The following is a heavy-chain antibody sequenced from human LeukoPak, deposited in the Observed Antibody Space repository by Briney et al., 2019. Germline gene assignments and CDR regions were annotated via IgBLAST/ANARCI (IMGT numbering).Heavy chain of an antibody. V-gene: IGHV1-18*01. CDR1: GYTFTSYG. CDR2: ISACNGNT. CDR3: AREMATMGYYYMDV. J-gene: IGHJ6*03. D-gene: IGHD5-24*01. Sequence: ASVKVSCKASGYTFTSYGISWVRQAPGQGLEWMGWISACNGNTNYAQKLQGRVTMTTDTSTSTAYMELRSLRSDDTAVYYCAREMATMGYYYMDVWGKGTTVTVSS.